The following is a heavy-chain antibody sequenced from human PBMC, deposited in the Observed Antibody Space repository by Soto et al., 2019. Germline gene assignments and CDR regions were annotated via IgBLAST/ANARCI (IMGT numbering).Heavy chain of an antibody. Sequence: GGSLRLSCAASGFTFDDYAMHWVRQAPGKGLEWVSGISWNSGSIGYADSVKGRFTISRDNAKNSLYLQMNSLRAEDTALYYCAKDTIFHGYYYYMDVWGKGTTVTVSS. CDR3: AKDTIFHGYYYYMDV. J-gene: IGHJ6*03. CDR1: GFTFDDYA. CDR2: ISWNSGSI. V-gene: IGHV3-9*01. D-gene: IGHD3-3*01.